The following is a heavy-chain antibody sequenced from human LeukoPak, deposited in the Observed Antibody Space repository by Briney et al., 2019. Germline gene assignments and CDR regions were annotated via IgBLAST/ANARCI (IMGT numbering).Heavy chain of an antibody. CDR1: GFTFSSYA. Sequence: HPGGSLRLSCAASGFTFSSYAMSWVRQAPGKGLEWVSAIHGSDDNTHYADSVKGRFTISRDKSKNTLYLQMNSLRADDTAVYYCAKDLLRWSFDYWGQGTLVTVSS. D-gene: IGHD4-23*01. CDR2: IHGSDDNT. CDR3: AKDLLRWSFDY. J-gene: IGHJ4*02. V-gene: IGHV3-23*01.